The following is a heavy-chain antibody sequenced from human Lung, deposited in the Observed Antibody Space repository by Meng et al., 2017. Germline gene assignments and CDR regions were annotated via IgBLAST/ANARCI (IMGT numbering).Heavy chain of an antibody. J-gene: IGHJ4*02. CDR2: LIPMSGAP. V-gene: IGHV1-69*01. Sequence: QVQVEQSGAEVKRPGSSVKISCKTSGGPFRSDAVSWVRQGPGQGLERLGGLIPMSGAPHYAQKFQDRVTITADEYTRTHYMELSSLRSDDTAMYYCASESGRGFTPDFWGQGTLVTVSS. D-gene: IGHD3-10*01. CDR1: GGPFRSDA. CDR3: ASESGRGFTPDF.